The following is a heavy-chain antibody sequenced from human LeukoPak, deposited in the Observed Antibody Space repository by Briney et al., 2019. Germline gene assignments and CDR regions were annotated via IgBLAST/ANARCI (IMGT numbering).Heavy chain of an antibody. CDR3: ARSGYCSGGSCYSDLTYYYYGMDV. D-gene: IGHD2-15*01. CDR1: GYTFTSYG. J-gene: IGHJ6*02. Sequence: ASVKVSCKASGYTFTSYGISWVRQAPGQGLEWMGWISAYNGNTNYAQKLQGRVTMTTDTPTSTAYMELRSLRSDDTAVYYCARSGYCSGGSCYSDLTYYYYGMDVWGQGTTVTVSS. CDR2: ISAYNGNT. V-gene: IGHV1-18*01.